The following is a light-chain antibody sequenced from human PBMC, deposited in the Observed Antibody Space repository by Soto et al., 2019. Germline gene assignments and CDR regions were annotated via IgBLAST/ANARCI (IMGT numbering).Light chain of an antibody. CDR2: EVT. V-gene: IGLV2-14*01. CDR3: SSYSSTSTPWV. CDR1: SSDVGAYKF. Sequence: QSALTQPASVSGSPGQSITIFCTGTSSDVGAYKFVSWYRHHPGRAPQVMIYEVTNRPSWVSSRFSGSKSGNTASLTISGLQPEDEGDYYCSSYSSTSTPWVFGGRTQLTVL. J-gene: IGLJ3*02.